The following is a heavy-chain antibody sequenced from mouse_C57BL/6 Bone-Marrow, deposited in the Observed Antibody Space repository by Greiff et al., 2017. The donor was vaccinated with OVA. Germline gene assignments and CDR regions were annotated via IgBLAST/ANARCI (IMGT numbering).Heavy chain of an antibody. D-gene: IGHD3-1*01. CDR3: ARSHCRGY. CDR2: IDPSDSYA. V-gene: IGHV1-59*01. Sequence: QVQLQQPGAELVRPGPSVKLSCKASGYTFTSYWVHWVKQRPGQGLEWIGVIDPSDSYANYDQKLKGKGTLTVDTSSRSAYMQLSSLTSEDSTVYYGARSHCRGYWGQGTTLTVSS. CDR1: GYTFTSYW. J-gene: IGHJ2*01.